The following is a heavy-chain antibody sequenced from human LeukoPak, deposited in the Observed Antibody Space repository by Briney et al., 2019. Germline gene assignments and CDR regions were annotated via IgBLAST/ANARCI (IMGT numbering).Heavy chain of an antibody. D-gene: IGHD3-22*01. CDR1: GYTFTSFG. Sequence: ASVKVSCKASGYTFTSFGINWVRQAPGQGLVWMGWISVYNGNTHYAQEVQDRVTMTIDTSTSTAYMELRSLGSDDTAIYYCARSGYYDSNGYFDYWGQGTLVTVSS. CDR2: ISVYNGNT. J-gene: IGHJ4*02. V-gene: IGHV1-18*01. CDR3: ARSGYYDSNGYFDY.